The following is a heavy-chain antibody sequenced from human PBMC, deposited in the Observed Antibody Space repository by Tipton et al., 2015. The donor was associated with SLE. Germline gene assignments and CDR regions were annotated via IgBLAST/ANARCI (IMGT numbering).Heavy chain of an antibody. CDR2: IHSSGIT. J-gene: IGHJ4*02. CDR1: GDSVNSGSYY. D-gene: IGHD5-24*01. CDR3: ARGRRDGYNYSPLFDY. V-gene: IGHV4-61*09. Sequence: LRLSCTVSGDSVNSGSYYWSWIRQPVGKGLEWVAHIHSSGITNFSPSLKSRVTISSDTSKNQFSLKLSSVTAADTAAYYCARGRRDGYNYSPLFDYWGQGTLVTVSS.